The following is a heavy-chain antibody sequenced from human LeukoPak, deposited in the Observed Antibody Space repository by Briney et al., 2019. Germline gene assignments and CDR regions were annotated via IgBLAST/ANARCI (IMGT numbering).Heavy chain of an antibody. CDR1: GFTFSDYY. D-gene: IGHD3-22*01. V-gene: IGHV3-11*01. CDR2: ISSSGSTI. CDR3: ARVPYYYDSSGYYRGYVDY. J-gene: IGHJ4*02. Sequence: AGGSLRLSCAASGFTFSDYYMSWLRQAPGKGLEWVSYISSSGSTIYYADSVKGRFTIYRDNAKNSLYLQMKRLRAEGAGVYYCARVPYYYDSSGYYRGYVDYWGQGTLVTVSS.